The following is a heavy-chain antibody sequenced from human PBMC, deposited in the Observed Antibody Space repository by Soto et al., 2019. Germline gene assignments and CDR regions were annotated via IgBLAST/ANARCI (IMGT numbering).Heavy chain of an antibody. Sequence: EVQLLESGGGLEQPGGSLRVSCAASGFIFSSYAMNWVRQTPGKGLEWVSGISGSGVSTYYADSVKGRFSISRDNSKNTLYLQMNGLRAEDTAIYYCVKVRGGFYTYYFDYWGQGTLVTVSS. CDR1: GFIFSSYA. V-gene: IGHV3-23*01. CDR2: ISGSGVST. D-gene: IGHD3-10*01. CDR3: VKVRGGFYTYYFDY. J-gene: IGHJ4*02.